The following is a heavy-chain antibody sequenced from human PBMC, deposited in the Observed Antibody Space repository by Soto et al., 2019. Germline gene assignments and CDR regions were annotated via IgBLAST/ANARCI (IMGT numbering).Heavy chain of an antibody. CDR1: GFTFSSYS. CDR2: ISSSSSYI. V-gene: IGHV3-21*01. CDR3: ARDPERGYSINWFDH. D-gene: IGHD2-21*01. J-gene: IGHJ5*02. Sequence: GGSLRLSCAASGFTFSSYSMNWVRQAPGKGLEWVSSISSSSSYIYYADSVKGRFTISRDNAKNSLYLQMNSLRAEDTAVYYCARDPERGYSINWFDHWGQGTLVTVSS.